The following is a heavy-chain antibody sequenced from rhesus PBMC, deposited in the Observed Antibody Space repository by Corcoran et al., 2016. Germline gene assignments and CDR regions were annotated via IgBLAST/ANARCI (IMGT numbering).Heavy chain of an antibody. V-gene: IGHV4-147*01. D-gene: IGHD5-36*01. CDR3: ARAPAGYSYGHYGLDS. CDR2: FYGSSGST. J-gene: IGHJ6*01. CDR1: GYSISSNY. Sequence: QVQLQESGPGLVKPSETLSLTCAVSGYSISSNYWSWIRQPPGKGLEWIGYFYGSSGSTYYNPSLKRRVTISTDTSKNQFSLKLSSVTAADTAVYYCARAPAGYSYGHYGLDSWGQGVVVTVSS.